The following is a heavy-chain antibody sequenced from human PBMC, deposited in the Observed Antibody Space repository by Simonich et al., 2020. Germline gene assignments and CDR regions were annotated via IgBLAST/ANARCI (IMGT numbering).Heavy chain of an antibody. CDR1: GFTFSSDW. D-gene: IGHD6-6*01. J-gene: IGHJ2*01. CDR2: IKIYGREK. CDR3: AREYSSSSDPYWYFDL. Sequence: EVQLVESGGGLVQPGGSLRLSCAASGFTFSSDWMSWVRQAPGKGLARMANIKIYGREKYYVDSVKVRFTISRDNAKNSLYLQMNSLRAEDTAVYYCAREYSSSSDPYWYFDLWGRGTLVTVSS. V-gene: IGHV3-7*01.